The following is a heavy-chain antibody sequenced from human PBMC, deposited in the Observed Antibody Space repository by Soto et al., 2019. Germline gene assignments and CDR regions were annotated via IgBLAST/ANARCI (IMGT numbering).Heavy chain of an antibody. CDR1: GGSISSSSYY. CDR2: IYYSGST. V-gene: IGHV4-39*01. CDR3: ASSIRYYDILTGFTYYYYGMDV. Sequence: PSETRSLTCTVSGGSISSSSYYWGLIRQPPGKGLEWIGSIYYSGSTYYNPSLKSRVTISVDTSKNQFSLKLSSVTAADTAVYYCASSIRYYDILTGFTYYYYGMDVWGQGTTVTVSS. D-gene: IGHD3-9*01. J-gene: IGHJ6*02.